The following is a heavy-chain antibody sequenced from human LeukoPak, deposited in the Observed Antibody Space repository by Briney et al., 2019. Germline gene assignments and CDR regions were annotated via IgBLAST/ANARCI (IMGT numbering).Heavy chain of an antibody. V-gene: IGHV5-51*01. CDR1: GYTFTNYW. CDR2: IYPADSDT. D-gene: IGHD3-10*01. CDR3: ARQSRDGSKTRGYYFDY. J-gene: IGHJ4*02. Sequence: GESLKISCKGSGYTFTNYWIGWVRQMPGKGLESMGIIYPADSDTTYSPSFQSQVTISADKSISTVYLQCGSLKASDAAMYYCARQSRDGSKTRGYYFDYWGQGTRVSVSS.